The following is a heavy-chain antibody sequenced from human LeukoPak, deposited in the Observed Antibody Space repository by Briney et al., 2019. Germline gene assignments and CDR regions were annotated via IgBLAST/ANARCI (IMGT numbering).Heavy chain of an antibody. J-gene: IGHJ5*02. Sequence: ASVKVSCKASGCTFTSYGISWVRRAPGQGLEWMGRISAYNGNTNYAQKLQGRVTMTTDTSTSTAYMELRSLRSDDTAVYYCARDRGYGSGCYPPLNWFDPWGQGTPVTVSS. D-gene: IGHD3-10*01. CDR1: GCTFTSYG. CDR2: ISAYNGNT. CDR3: ARDRGYGSGCYPPLNWFDP. V-gene: IGHV1-18*04.